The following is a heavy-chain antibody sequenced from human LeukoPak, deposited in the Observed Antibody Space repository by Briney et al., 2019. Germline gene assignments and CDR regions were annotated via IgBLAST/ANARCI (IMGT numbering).Heavy chain of an antibody. Sequence: PGGSLRLSCSASGFTFSRYAVHRVRQAPGKGLEYVSGINDNGGRTHYGDSVKGRFSISRDNSKNTLHLQMSTLRAEDTALYYCVKDVGGSYAFDYWGQGILVTVAS. D-gene: IGHD1-26*01. CDR3: VKDVGGSYAFDY. J-gene: IGHJ4*02. V-gene: IGHV3-64D*09. CDR2: INDNGGRT. CDR1: GFTFSRYA.